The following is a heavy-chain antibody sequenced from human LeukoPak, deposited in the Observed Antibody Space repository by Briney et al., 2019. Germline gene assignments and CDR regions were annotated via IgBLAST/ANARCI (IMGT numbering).Heavy chain of an antibody. CDR1: GDSMNSGSYY. CDR3: ARGIYYFDY. V-gene: IGHV4-39*07. J-gene: IGHJ4*02. CDR2: IYYSGST. Sequence: PSETLPLTCTVSGDSMNSGSYYWTWIRQPPGGSLEWIGSIYYSGSTYYNPSLKSRVTISIDTSKNHFSLRLTSVTAADTAMYFCARGIYYFDYWGQGTLVTVSS.